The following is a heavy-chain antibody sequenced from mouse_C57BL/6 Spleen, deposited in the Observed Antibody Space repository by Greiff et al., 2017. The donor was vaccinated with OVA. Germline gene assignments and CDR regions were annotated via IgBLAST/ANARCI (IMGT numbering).Heavy chain of an antibody. D-gene: IGHD1-1*01. CDR2: IHPNSGST. Sequence: QVQLQQPGAELVKPGASVKLSCKASGYTFTSYWMHWVKQRPGQGLEWIGMIHPNSGSTNYNEKFKSKATLTVDKSASKAYMQLSSQTSEDSAVYYCARITTVVSYWYFDVWGTGTTVTVSS. CDR3: ARITTVVSYWYFDV. V-gene: IGHV1-64*01. J-gene: IGHJ1*03. CDR1: GYTFTSYW.